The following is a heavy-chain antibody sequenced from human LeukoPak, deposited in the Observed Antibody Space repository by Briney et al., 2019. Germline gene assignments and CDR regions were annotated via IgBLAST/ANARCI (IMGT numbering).Heavy chain of an antibody. Sequence: ASVKVSCKASGGTFSSYAISWVRQAPGQGLEWMGWISAYNGNTNYGQKLQGRVTMTTDTSTSTAYMELRSLRSDDTAVYYCARSFISGSYPRPLDYWGQGTLVTVSS. J-gene: IGHJ4*02. CDR1: GGTFSSYA. V-gene: IGHV1-18*01. CDR3: ARSFISGSYPRPLDY. D-gene: IGHD1-26*01. CDR2: ISAYNGNT.